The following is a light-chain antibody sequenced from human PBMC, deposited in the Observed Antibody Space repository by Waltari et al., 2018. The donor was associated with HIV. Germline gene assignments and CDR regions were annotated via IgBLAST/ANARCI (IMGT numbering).Light chain of an antibody. V-gene: IGLV2-23*02. Sequence: QSALTQPASVSGSPGQSITISCTGTRSADGGYNSVSWYQQYPGKAPKLMIYNVSKRPSGVSNRFSGSKSGNTASLTISGLQAEDEADYYCCSYASTSTYVFGTGTKVTVL. CDR1: RSADGGYNS. CDR2: NVS. J-gene: IGLJ1*01. CDR3: CSYASTSTYV.